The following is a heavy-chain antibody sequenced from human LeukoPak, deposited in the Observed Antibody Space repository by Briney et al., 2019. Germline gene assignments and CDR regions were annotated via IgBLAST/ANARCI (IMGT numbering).Heavy chain of an antibody. J-gene: IGHJ3*02. Sequence: GASVKVSCKASGYTFTSYGISWVRQAPGQGLEWMGWISAYNGNTNYAQKLQGRVTMTTDTSTSTAYMELRSLRSDDTAVYYCARSRGNYYDSSGYSLGAFDILGQGRMVTVSS. CDR2: ISAYNGNT. CDR1: GYTFTSYG. V-gene: IGHV1-18*01. D-gene: IGHD3-22*01. CDR3: ARSRGNYYDSSGYSLGAFDI.